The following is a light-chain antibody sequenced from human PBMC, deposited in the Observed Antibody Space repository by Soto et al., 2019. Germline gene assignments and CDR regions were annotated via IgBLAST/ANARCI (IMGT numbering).Light chain of an antibody. CDR2: GNS. Sequence: QSVLTQPPSVSGAPGQTVTISCAGSSSNIGPGFDVHWYQQGSGAAPKLLIYGNSNRPSGVPDRFSGSRSGTSASLAITGLQPEDEADYYCQSYDRSLRGSVFGPGTKVTVL. CDR1: SSNIGPGFD. V-gene: IGLV1-40*01. J-gene: IGLJ1*01. CDR3: QSYDRSLRGSV.